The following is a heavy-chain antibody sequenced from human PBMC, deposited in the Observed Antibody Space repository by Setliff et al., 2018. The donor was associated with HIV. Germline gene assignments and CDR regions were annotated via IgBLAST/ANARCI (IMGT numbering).Heavy chain of an antibody. D-gene: IGHD3-10*01. CDR1: GGSITTTNYY. V-gene: IGHV4-39*07. Sequence: SETLSLTCTVSGGSITTTNYYWGWVRQSPGKGLEWIGVIYYRGSAYYNLSLQSRVTLSVDTSKNSFSLHLTSVTAADTAVYFCARARGPPLPVLDFWGPGTLVTVLL. CDR2: IYYRGSA. J-gene: IGHJ4*02. CDR3: ARARGPPLPVLDF.